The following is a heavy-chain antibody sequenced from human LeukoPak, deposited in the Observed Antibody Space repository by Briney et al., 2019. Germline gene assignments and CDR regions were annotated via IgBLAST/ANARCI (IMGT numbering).Heavy chain of an antibody. Sequence: PGGSLRLSCAASGFTFSSYAMSWVRQAPGKGLEWVSAISGSGGSTYYADSVKGRFTISRDNSKNTLYLQMNSLRAEETAVYYCAKGYHDYGDYPDYWGQGTLVTVSS. D-gene: IGHD4-17*01. CDR3: AKGYHDYGDYPDY. V-gene: IGHV3-23*01. CDR2: ISGSGGST. J-gene: IGHJ4*02. CDR1: GFTFSSYA.